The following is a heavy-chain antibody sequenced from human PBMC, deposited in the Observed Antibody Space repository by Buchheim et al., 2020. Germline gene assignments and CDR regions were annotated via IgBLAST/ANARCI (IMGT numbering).Heavy chain of an antibody. D-gene: IGHD2-8*01. J-gene: IGHJ5*02. CDR3: ARGARYCTNGVCYTWEWFDP. CDR1: GGSISSGGYY. V-gene: IGHV4-31*03. Sequence: QVQLQESRPGLVKPSQTLSLTCTVSGGSISSGGYYWSWIRQHPGKGLEWIGYIYYSGSTYYNPSLQIRVTISVDTSKNKVSLKLSSVTAADTAVYYCARGARYCTNGVCYTWEWFDPWGQGTL. CDR2: IYYSGST.